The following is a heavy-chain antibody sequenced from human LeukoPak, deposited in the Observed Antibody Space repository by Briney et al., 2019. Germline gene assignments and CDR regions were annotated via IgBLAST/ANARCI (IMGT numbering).Heavy chain of an antibody. CDR1: GGSFRNSA. D-gene: IGHD2/OR15-2a*01. CDR3: AILGDGRIGMGLLGSFDY. CDR2: IIPFFGTP. J-gene: IGHJ4*02. V-gene: IGHV1-69*13. Sequence: ASVKVSCKASGGSFRNSAFVWVRQAPGQGLDWMGGIIPFFGTPNYADTFQDRVTISADESTNTAYLDLSSLRSEDTAVYFCAILGDGRIGMGLLGSFDYWGQGTLVIVSP.